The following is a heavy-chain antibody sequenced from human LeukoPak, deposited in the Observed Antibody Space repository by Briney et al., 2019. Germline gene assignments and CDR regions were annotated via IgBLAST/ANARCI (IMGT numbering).Heavy chain of an antibody. CDR2: IYYSGST. CDR3: ARSYYASARWFDP. CDR1: GGSIGSDGYY. J-gene: IGHJ5*02. V-gene: IGHV4-31*03. Sequence: PSQTLSLTCSVSGGSIGSDGYYWNWIRQHPGKGLEWIGYIYYSGSTTYSPSLKSRVTISVDTSKNQFSLKLSSVTAADTAVYYCARSYYASARWFDPWGQGTLVTVSS. D-gene: IGHD1-26*01.